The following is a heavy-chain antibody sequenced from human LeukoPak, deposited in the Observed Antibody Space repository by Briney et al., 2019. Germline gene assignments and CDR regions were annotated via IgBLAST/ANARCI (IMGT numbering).Heavy chain of an antibody. CDR1: GFTVSSNY. D-gene: IGHD1-26*01. V-gene: IGHV3-53*01. CDR3: ARDSKKSGSYYYYYYMDV. J-gene: IGHJ6*03. Sequence: GGSLTLSCAASGFTVSSNYMSWVRQAPGKGLEWVSVIYSGGSTYYADSVKGRFTISRDNSKNTLYLQMNSLRAEDTAVYYCARDSKKSGSYYYYYYMDVWGKGTMVTVSS. CDR2: IYSGGST.